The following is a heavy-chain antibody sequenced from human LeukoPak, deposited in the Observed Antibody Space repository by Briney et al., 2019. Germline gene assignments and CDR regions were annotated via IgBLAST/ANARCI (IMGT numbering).Heavy chain of an antibody. CDR1: GYTFTSYG. V-gene: IGHV1-18*01. CDR3: ARPPYDYGDYEGSYYFDY. CDR2: ISAHNGNT. D-gene: IGHD4-17*01. Sequence: GASVKVSCKASGYTFTSYGINWVRQAPGQGLEWMGRISAHNGNTNYAQKLQGRVTMTTDTSTSTAYMELRSLRSDDTAVYYCARPPYDYGDYEGSYYFDYWGQGTLVTVSS. J-gene: IGHJ4*02.